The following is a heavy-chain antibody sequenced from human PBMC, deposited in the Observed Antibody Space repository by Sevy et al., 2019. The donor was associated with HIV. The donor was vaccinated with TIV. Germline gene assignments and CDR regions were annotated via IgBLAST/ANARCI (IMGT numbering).Heavy chain of an antibody. J-gene: IGHJ3*02. V-gene: IGHV3-48*03. CDR1: GFTFSSHE. Sequence: GGSLRLSCAASGFTFSSHEMNWVRQAPGKGLEWVSYITSSGSTMYYADSVKGRFTISRDNAKNSLYLQMNSLRAEDTAIYYCARVFYGGNQHDAFDIWGQGTMVTVSS. D-gene: IGHD4-17*01. CDR3: ARVFYGGNQHDAFDI. CDR2: ITSSGSTM.